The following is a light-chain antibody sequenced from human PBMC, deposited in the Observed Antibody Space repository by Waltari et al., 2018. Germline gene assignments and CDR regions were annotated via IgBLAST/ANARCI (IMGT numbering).Light chain of an antibody. CDR1: SRTLGGYNI. J-gene: IGLJ1*01. CDR3: CSYAGSNNLV. Sequence: QSPLTHPPPAPGSPGKPVTISCTGPSRTLGGYNILAWYQHHPGKAPNLMIYDVRKRPSGVSDRFSGSKSGHTASLTISGLQAEDDADYYCCSYAGSNNLVFGSGTRVTVL. CDR2: DVR. V-gene: IGLV2-8*01.